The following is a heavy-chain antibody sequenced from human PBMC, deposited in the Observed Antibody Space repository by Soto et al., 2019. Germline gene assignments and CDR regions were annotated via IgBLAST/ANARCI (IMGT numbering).Heavy chain of an antibody. D-gene: IGHD3-3*01. CDR3: ARAATIFGVVIFDY. V-gene: IGHV1-18*01. Sequence: GAPVKVSRKGSGYTFTRYGISRVRQAPGQGLDWMGWISAYNGNTNYEQKLQGRVTMTTDTSTSTAYMELRSLRSDDTAVYYCARAATIFGVVIFDYWGQGTLVTVSS. J-gene: IGHJ4*02. CDR2: ISAYNGNT. CDR1: GYTFTRYG.